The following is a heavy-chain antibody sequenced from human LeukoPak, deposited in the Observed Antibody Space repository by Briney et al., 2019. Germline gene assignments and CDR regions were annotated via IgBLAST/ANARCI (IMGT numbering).Heavy chain of an antibody. V-gene: IGHV3-21*01. Sequence: GGSLRLSCAASGFTFSSYSMNWVRRAPGKGLEWVSSISSSSSYIYYADSVKGRFTISRDNAKNSLYLQMNSLRAEDTAVYYCARDNRRVLRFLEWSQLTTHDYYYGMDVWGQGTTVTVSS. CDR2: ISSSSSYI. J-gene: IGHJ6*02. CDR1: GFTFSSYS. CDR3: ARDNRRVLRFLEWSQLTTHDYYYGMDV. D-gene: IGHD3-3*01.